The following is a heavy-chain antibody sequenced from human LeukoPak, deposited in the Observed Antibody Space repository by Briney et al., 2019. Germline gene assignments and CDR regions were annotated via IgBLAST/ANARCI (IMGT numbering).Heavy chain of an antibody. CDR2: ISYDGSNK. D-gene: IGHD6-19*01. J-gene: IGHJ3*02. CDR1: GFTFSSYA. Sequence: GRSLRLSCAASGFTFSSYAMHWVRQAPGKGLEWVAVISYDGSNKYYADSVKGRFTISRDNAKNSLYLQMNSLRAEDMALYYCAKGSTPTGWLFEALDMWGQGTMVTVSS. V-gene: IGHV3-30*04. CDR3: AKGSTPTGWLFEALDM.